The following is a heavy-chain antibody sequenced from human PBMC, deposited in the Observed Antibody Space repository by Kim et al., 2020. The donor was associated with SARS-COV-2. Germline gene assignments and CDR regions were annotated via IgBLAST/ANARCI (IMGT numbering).Heavy chain of an antibody. V-gene: IGHV4-34*01. CDR3: ATLLRAKPSNYYYYGMDV. Sequence: KSRVSISVDTSKNQFSLKLSSVTAADTAVYYCATLLRAKPSNYYYYGMDVWGQGTTVTVSS. D-gene: IGHD2-2*01. J-gene: IGHJ6*02.